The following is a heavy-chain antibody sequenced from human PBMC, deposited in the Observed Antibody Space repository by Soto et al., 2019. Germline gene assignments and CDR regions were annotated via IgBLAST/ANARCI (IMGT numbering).Heavy chain of an antibody. Sequence: SETLSLTCTVSGGSISSYYWSWIRQPPGKGLEWIGYIYYSGSTNYNPSLKSRVTISVDTSKNQFSLKLSSVTAADTAVYYCARGLRFSKYYYYMDVWGKGTTVTVSS. V-gene: IGHV4-59*01. D-gene: IGHD5-12*01. CDR2: IYYSGST. CDR1: GGSISSYY. J-gene: IGHJ6*03. CDR3: ARGLRFSKYYYYMDV.